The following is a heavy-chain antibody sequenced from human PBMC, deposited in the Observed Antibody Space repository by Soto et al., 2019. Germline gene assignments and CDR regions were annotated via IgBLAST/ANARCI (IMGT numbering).Heavy chain of an antibody. D-gene: IGHD2-2*01. J-gene: IGHJ6*03. CDR1: GGSISSYY. CDR3: ARLEYCSSTSCPGVDYYYYMDV. CDR2: IYYSGST. Sequence: SETLSLTCTVSGGSISSYYWSWIRQPPGKGLEWIGYIYYSGSTNYNPSLKSRVTISVDTSKNQFSLKLSSVTAADTAVYYCARLEYCSSTSCPGVDYYYYMDVWGKGTTVTVSS. V-gene: IGHV4-59*08.